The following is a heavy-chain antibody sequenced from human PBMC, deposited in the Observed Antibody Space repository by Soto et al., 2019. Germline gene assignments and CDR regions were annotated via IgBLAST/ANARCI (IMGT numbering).Heavy chain of an antibody. CDR2: IHYSGRS. CDR3: ARRLSFGVAGAGTLFEF. J-gene: IGHJ4*02. Sequence: QLQLGESGPGLVDHSETLSLTCSVSGFSGSSSGYAWGWVLQPPGEGLEWIGRIHYSGRSSYSPSLGSRVTISVDTSESQFSLRLSSVTAADTAVYYCARRLSFGVAGAGTLFEFWGQGILVTVSS. V-gene: IGHV4-39*01. CDR1: GFSGSSSGYA. D-gene: IGHD6-13*01.